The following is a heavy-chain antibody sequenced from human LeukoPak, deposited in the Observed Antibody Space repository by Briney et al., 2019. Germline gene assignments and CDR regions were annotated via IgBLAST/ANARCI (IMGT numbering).Heavy chain of an antibody. CDR2: INAGNGNT. J-gene: IGHJ6*02. CDR1: GYTFTSYA. CDR3: ARNIAAAGTRAGGYYYYYGMDV. D-gene: IGHD6-13*01. V-gene: IGHV1-3*01. Sequence: ASAKVSCKASGYTFTSYAMHWVRQAPGQRLEWMGWINAGNGNTKYSQKFQGRVTITRDTSASTAYMELSSLRSEDTAVYYCARNIAAAGTRAGGYYYYYGMDVWGQGTTVTVSS.